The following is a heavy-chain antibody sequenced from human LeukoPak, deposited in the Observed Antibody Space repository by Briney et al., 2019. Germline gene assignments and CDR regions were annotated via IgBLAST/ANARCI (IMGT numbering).Heavy chain of an antibody. D-gene: IGHD6-13*01. CDR2: ISISGGTI. J-gene: IGHJ5*02. Sequence: GGSLRLPCAASGFTFSSYEMNWVRQAPGKGLEWVSYISISGGTIYYADSVKGRFTISRDNARNSLYLQMNSLRAEDTAVYYCARVEKYSSSWIDLWGQGTLVTVSS. CDR3: ARVEKYSSSWIDL. CDR1: GFTFSSYE. V-gene: IGHV3-48*03.